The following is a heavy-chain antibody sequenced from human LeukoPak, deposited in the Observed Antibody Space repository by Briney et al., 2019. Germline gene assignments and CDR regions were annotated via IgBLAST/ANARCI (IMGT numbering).Heavy chain of an antibody. J-gene: IGHJ2*01. CDR1: GYTFTDYY. CDR2: INPSGGST. D-gene: IGHD6-6*01. CDR3: VRGASSIAALNPFWYFDL. Sequence: ASVKVSCKVSGYTFTDYYMHWVRQGPGQGLEWMGIINPSGGSTSYAQKFQGRVTMTRDTSTNTVYMELSSLRSEDTAVFYCVRGASSIAALNPFWYFDLWGRGTLVTVSS. V-gene: IGHV1-46*01.